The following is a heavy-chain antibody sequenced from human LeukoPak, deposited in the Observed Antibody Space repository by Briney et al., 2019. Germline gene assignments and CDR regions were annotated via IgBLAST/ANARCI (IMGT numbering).Heavy chain of an antibody. CDR3: ARAIVPAATGGWFDP. Sequence: SVKVSCKASGGTFSSYAISWVRQAPGQGLEWMGRIIPILGIANYAQKFQGRVTITADKSTSTAYMELSSPRSEDTAVYYCARAIVPAATGGWFDPWGQGTLVTVSS. J-gene: IGHJ5*02. D-gene: IGHD2-2*01. CDR2: IIPILGIA. CDR1: GGTFSSYA. V-gene: IGHV1-69*04.